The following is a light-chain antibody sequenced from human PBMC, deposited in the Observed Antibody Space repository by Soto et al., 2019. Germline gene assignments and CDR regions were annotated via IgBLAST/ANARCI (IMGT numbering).Light chain of an antibody. V-gene: IGLV2-14*01. CDR2: DVS. J-gene: IGLJ1*01. Sequence: QSVLTQPASVSGSPGQSITISCTGTSSDVGGYNYVSWYQQHPGKAPKLMIYDVSNRPSGVSNRFSGSKSGNTASLTISGLQADDEAEYYCSSYTSSSTLLYVFGTGTKLTVL. CDR3: SSYTSSSTLLYV. CDR1: SSDVGGYNY.